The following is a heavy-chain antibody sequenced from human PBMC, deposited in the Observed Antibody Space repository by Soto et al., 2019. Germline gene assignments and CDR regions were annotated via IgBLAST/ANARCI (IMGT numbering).Heavy chain of an antibody. CDR2: IYYSGST. J-gene: IGHJ4*02. CDR1: GGSISGGDYY. CDR3: ARATTMHSRWEGGLDY. V-gene: IGHV4-30-4*01. D-gene: IGHD6-13*01. Sequence: QVQLQESGPGLVKPSQTLSLTCTVSGGSISGGDYYWSWIRQPPGKGLEWIGYIYYSGSTYYNPSLKSRVTISVDTSKNQFSLKLSSVTAADTAVYYCARATTMHSRWEGGLDYWGQGTLVTVSS.